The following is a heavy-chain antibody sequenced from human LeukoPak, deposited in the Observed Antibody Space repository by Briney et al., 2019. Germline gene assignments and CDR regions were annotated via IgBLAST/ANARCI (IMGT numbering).Heavy chain of an antibody. CDR2: IYNGGSA. J-gene: IGHJ4*02. CDR1: GFTVSNSF. CDR3: TRVYGSGSYYSHC. D-gene: IGHD3-10*01. Sequence: GGSLRLSCAASGFTVSNSFMSWVRQAPGKGLEWVSVIYNGGSAYYADSVKGRFTISRDNSKNTLYLQMNSLRAEDTAVYHCTRVYGSGSYYSHCWGQGTLVTVSS. V-gene: IGHV3-53*01.